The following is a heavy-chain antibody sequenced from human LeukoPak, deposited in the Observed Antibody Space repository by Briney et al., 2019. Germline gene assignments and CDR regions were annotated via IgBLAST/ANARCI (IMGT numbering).Heavy chain of an antibody. CDR2: ITGSGGTT. Sequence: QSGGSLRLSCAASGITFSFYGMSWVRQAPGKGLEWVSAITGSGGTTYYADSMKGRFTISRDNSKNTLYLQMNSLRAEDTAVYCCARIPNYYDSSGYYRGDAFDIWGQGTMVTVSS. CDR3: ARIPNYYDSSGYYRGDAFDI. V-gene: IGHV3-23*01. CDR1: GITFSFYG. J-gene: IGHJ3*02. D-gene: IGHD3-22*01.